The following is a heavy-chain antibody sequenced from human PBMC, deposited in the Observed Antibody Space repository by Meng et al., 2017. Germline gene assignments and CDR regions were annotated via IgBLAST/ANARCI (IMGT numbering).Heavy chain of an antibody. Sequence: ASLMISCKTSVYTVTSYAMNWVRQDPGQGLEWMGWINANTGKPTYAPGFTGRFVFSLDTSVSTAYLQISSLKAEDTAVYYCARGVVTRPFLFDYWGQGTLVTVSS. J-gene: IGHJ4*02. CDR1: VYTVTSYA. V-gene: IGHV7-4-1*02. CDR2: INANTGKP. CDR3: ARGVVTRPFLFDY. D-gene: IGHD2-21*02.